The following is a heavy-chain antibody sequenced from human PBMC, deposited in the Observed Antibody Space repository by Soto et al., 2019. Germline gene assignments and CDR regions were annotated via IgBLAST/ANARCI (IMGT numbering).Heavy chain of an antibody. J-gene: IGHJ6*02. V-gene: IGHV3-30-3*01. Sequence: QVQLVESGGGVVQPGRSLRLSCAASGFTFSSYAMHWVRQAPGKGLEWVAGISYDGSNQYYADSVKGGFTISRDNSKNTLYLQMNSLRAEDTAVYYCAREYRSSSDETYYYSGMDVWGQGTTVTVSS. D-gene: IGHD6-6*01. CDR2: ISYDGSNQ. CDR1: GFTFSSYA. CDR3: AREYRSSSDETYYYSGMDV.